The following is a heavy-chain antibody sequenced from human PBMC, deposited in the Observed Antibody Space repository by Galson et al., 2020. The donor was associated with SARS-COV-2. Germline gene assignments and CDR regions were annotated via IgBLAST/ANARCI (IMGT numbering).Heavy chain of an antibody. V-gene: IGHV3-21*01. Sequence: GGSLRLSCAASGFTFSSYSMNWVRQAPGKGLEWVSSISSSSSYIYYADSVKGRFTISRDNAKNSLYLQMNSLRAEDTAVYYCARVGYCSGGSCWKRGWFDPWGQGTLVTVSS. CDR1: GFTFSSYS. J-gene: IGHJ5*02. D-gene: IGHD2-15*01. CDR3: ARVGYCSGGSCWKRGWFDP. CDR2: ISSSSSYI.